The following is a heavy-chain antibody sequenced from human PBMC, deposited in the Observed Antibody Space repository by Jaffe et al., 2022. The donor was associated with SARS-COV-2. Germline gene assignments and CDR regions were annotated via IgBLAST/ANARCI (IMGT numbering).Heavy chain of an antibody. J-gene: IGHJ4*02. CDR3: AKSYYSGSGTHDQFYDY. D-gene: IGHD3-10*01. CDR2: ISFDGVDT. Sequence: EVQLLESGGGLVQPGGSPRLSCAASGYTFSFYAMSWVRQAPGKGLEWVSSISFDGVDTYYADSVKGRFTVSRDNSQNRLYLQLSSLRAGDTAVYYCAKSYYSGSGTHDQFYDYWGQGTLVTVSS. CDR1: GYTFSFYA. V-gene: IGHV3-23*01.